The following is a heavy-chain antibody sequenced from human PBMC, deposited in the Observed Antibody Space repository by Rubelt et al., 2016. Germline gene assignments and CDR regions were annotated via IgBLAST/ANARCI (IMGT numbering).Heavy chain of an antibody. CDR1: GGSFSGYY. Sequence: QVQLQQWGAGLLKPSETLSLTCAVYGGSFSGYYWSWIRQPPGKGLEWIGYIYYSGSTNYNPSLKSRVTISVDTSKNQLSLKLSSVTAADTAVYYCARAGDYAANFDYWGQGTLVTVSS. D-gene: IGHD4-17*01. CDR2: IYYSGST. V-gene: IGHV4-34*11. CDR3: ARAGDYAANFDY. J-gene: IGHJ4*02.